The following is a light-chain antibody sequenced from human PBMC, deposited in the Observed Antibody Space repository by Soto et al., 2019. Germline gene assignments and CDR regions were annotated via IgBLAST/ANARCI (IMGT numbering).Light chain of an antibody. J-gene: IGLJ2*01. CDR2: FESSGSY. CDR1: SGHSSYV. V-gene: IGLV4-60*03. Sequence: QSVLTQSSSASASLGSAVKLTCTLSSGHSSYVIVWHQQQPGKAPRYLMKFESSGSYNKGSGVPDRFSGSSSGADRYLTIADLQSEDEADYYCETWDTNTRIFGGGTKLTVL. CDR3: ETWDTNTRI.